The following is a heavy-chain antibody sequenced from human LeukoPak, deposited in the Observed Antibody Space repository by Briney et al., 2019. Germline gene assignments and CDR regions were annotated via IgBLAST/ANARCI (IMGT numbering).Heavy chain of an antibody. J-gene: IGHJ4*02. CDR2: INHSGST. D-gene: IGHD3-10*01. V-gene: IGHV4-34*01. CDR1: GGSFSGYY. CDR3: AKSVRYYGSGSTYYLDY. Sequence: SETLSLTCAVYGGSFSGYYWSWIRQPPGKGLEWIGEINHSGSTNYNPSLKSRVTISVDTSKNQFSLKLSSVTAADTAVYYCAKSVRYYGSGSTYYLDYWGQGTLVTVSS.